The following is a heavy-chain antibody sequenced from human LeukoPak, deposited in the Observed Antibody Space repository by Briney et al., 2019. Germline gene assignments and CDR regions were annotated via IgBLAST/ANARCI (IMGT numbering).Heavy chain of an antibody. J-gene: IGHJ4*02. CDR3: ARDLFMVATLYY. CDR1: GLTVGGNS. D-gene: IGHD5-12*01. CDR2: IYSGGST. Sequence: GGSLGFSWPASGLTVGGNSMSGVGRAPGRGLEGVSVIYSGGSTYYADSVKGRFTISRDNSKNTLYLQMNSLRAEDTAVYYCARDLFMVATLYYWGQGTLVTVSS. V-gene: IGHV3-53*01.